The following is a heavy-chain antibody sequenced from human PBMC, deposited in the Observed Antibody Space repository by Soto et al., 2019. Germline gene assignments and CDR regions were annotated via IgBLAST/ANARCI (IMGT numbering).Heavy chain of an antibody. CDR3: AREVVTETTWGSFDS. Sequence: QVHLVQSGADVRKSGSSVRVSCTASGGGTLSNDGISWVRQAPGQGLEWLGRIIPFFGTPDYSQSFQGRLTITADASTCTVYMGLRSLKSDDTAVYYCAREVVTETTWGSFDSWGQGTLVTVSS. CDR1: GGGTLSNDG. V-gene: IGHV1-69*01. D-gene: IGHD2-21*02. CDR2: IIPFFGTP. J-gene: IGHJ4*02.